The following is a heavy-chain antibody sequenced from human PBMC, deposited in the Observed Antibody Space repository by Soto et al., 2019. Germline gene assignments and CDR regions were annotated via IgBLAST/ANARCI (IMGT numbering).Heavy chain of an antibody. CDR2: IPYDGSYE. D-gene: IGHD3-16*01. CDR1: GFTFSSSA. CDR3: ARDSGVMAYYYGMDV. Sequence: GGSLRLSCAASGFTFSSSAMHWVRQAPGKGLEWVALIPYDGSYEYYADSVKGRFTISRDNSKNTLYLQMNSLRAEDTAVYYCARDSGVMAYYYGMDVWGQGTTVTVSS. V-gene: IGHV3-30-3*01. J-gene: IGHJ6*02.